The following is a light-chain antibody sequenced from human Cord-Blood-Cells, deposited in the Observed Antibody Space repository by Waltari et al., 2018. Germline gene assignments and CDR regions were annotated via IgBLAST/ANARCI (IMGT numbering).Light chain of an antibody. J-gene: IGKJ4*01. CDR3: HQANRPALT. Sequence: DIQMTRSPSSVSASVGDRVTITCRASQGIGSWLAWYQQKPGKASKLLIYAASSLQSGVPSRCSRRGAGTDVTLTVSSLQPDYFATEQCHQANRPALTFGGRPKVEIK. CDR2: AAS. V-gene: IGKV1-12*01. CDR1: QGIGSW.